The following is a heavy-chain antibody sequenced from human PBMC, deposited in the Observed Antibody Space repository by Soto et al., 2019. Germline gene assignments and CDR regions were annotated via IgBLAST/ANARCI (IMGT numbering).Heavy chain of an antibody. CDR3: ARGNGFNLLDY. J-gene: IGHJ4*02. CDR1: GFSFIDSA. Sequence: QVQLVESGGXXXQPGRSLRLSCAASGFSFIDSAMHWVRQAPGKGLEWVAVISFDGSSKYYADSVKGRFTISRDDSKNTLYLQMNSLRAEDTAVYYCARGNGFNLLDYWGQGDLVTVSS. CDR2: ISFDGSSK. V-gene: IGHV3-30-3*01. D-gene: IGHD2-8*01.